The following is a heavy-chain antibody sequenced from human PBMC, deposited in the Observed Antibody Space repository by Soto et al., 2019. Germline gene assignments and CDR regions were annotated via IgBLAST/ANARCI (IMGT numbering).Heavy chain of an antibody. D-gene: IGHD5-12*01. Sequence: EVQLLESGGGLVQPGGSLRLSCAASGFTLSSYAMSWVRQAPGKGLEWVSGISVSGGSTYYTDSVKGRFTISRDNSKNTLFLQLNSLRDEDTAVYRCAKDGGRSSVYVSWGQGTLVTVSS. CDR1: GFTLSSYA. V-gene: IGHV3-23*01. CDR2: ISVSGGST. CDR3: AKDGGRSSVYVS. J-gene: IGHJ4*02.